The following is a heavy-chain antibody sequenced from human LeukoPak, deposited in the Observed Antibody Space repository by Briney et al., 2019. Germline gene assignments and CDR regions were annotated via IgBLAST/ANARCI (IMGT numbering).Heavy chain of an antibody. CDR2: IYYSGST. V-gene: IGHV4-39*01. CDR3: AGSYFVGYFQH. CDR1: GGFISSSSYY. D-gene: IGHD1-26*01. Sequence: PSETLSLTCTVPGGFISSSSYYSGWIPQPPGKELEWIGRIYYSGSTYYNPSRNSRVTISVDTTKNQFSLKLSSVTAADTAVYCCAGSYFVGYFQHWGQGTLVTVSS. J-gene: IGHJ1*01.